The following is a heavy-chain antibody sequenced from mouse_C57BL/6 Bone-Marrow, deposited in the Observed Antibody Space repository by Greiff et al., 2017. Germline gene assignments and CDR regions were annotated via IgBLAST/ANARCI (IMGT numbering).Heavy chain of an antibody. Sequence: EVMLVESGGDLVKPGGSLKLSCAASGFTFSSYGMSWVRQTPDKRLEWVATISSGGSYTYYPDSVKGRFTISRDNAKNTRYLQMSSLKSEDTAMYYCARRGTTVVARAMDYWGQGTSVTVSS. J-gene: IGHJ4*01. CDR3: ARRGTTVVARAMDY. D-gene: IGHD1-1*01. V-gene: IGHV5-6*02. CDR2: ISSGGSYT. CDR1: GFTFSSYG.